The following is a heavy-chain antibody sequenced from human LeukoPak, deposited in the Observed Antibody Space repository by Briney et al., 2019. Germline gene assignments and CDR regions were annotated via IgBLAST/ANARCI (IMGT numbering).Heavy chain of an antibody. D-gene: IGHD2-21*02. CDR2: ISWNSGSI. J-gene: IGHJ4*02. CDR1: GSTFDDYA. CDR3: AKVMEYCGGDCYSGFDY. V-gene: IGHV3-9*01. Sequence: PGGSLRLSCAASGSTFDDYAMHWVRQAPGKGLEGVSGISWNSGSIGYADSVKGRFTISRDNAKNSLYLQMNSLRAEDTALYYCAKVMEYCGGDCYSGFDYWGQGTLVTVSS.